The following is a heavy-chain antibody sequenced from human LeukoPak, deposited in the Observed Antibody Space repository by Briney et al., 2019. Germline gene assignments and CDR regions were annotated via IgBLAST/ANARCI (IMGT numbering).Heavy chain of an antibody. CDR1: GFTFSSYS. CDR2: ISSSSSTI. D-gene: IGHD3-3*01. V-gene: IGHV3-48*01. CDR3: ARVPWGGYLYMDV. Sequence: GGSLRLSCAASGFTFSSYSMNWVRQAPGKGLEWVSYISSSSSTIYYADSVKGRFTISRDNAKNSLYLQMNSLRAEDTAVYYCARVPWGGYLYMDVWGKGTTVTVSS. J-gene: IGHJ6*03.